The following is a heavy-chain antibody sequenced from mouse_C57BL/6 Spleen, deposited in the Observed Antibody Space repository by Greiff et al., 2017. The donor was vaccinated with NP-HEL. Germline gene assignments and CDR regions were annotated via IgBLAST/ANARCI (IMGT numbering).Heavy chain of an antibody. CDR2: IYPGGGYT. D-gene: IGHD2-4*01. J-gene: IGHJ2*01. CDR3: ARGDYDEGGFDY. V-gene: IGHV1-63*01. CDR1: GYTFTNYW. Sequence: QVQLKQSGAELVRPGTSVKMSCKASGYTFTNYWIGWAKQRPGHGLEWIGDIYPGGGYTNYNEKFKGKATLTADKSSSTAYMQFSSLTSEDSAIYYCARGDYDEGGFDYWGQGTTLTVSS.